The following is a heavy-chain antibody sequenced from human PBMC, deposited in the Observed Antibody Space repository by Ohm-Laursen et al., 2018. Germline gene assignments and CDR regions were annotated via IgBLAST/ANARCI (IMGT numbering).Heavy chain of an antibody. D-gene: IGHD3-10*01. J-gene: IGHJ4*02. V-gene: IGHV3-23*01. CDR2: ISGSGGST. CDR3: ARGVYHGSGKYYFDY. CDR1: GFTFSSYA. Sequence: SLRLSCAATGFTFSSYAMNWVRQAPGKGLEWVSAISGSGGSTYYADSVKGRFTISRDNSKNTLYLEMNSLRAEDTAVYYCARGVYHGSGKYYFDYWGQGTLVTVSS.